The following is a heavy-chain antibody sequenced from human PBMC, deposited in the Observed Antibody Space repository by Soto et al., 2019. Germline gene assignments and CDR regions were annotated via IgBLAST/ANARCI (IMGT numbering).Heavy chain of an antibody. CDR3: ARGRYMSLYYFDY. D-gene: IGHD3-9*01. Sequence: PGGSLRLSCTASGFTFSTYALHWVRQAPGKGLEWVAFISDDGTNKYYADSVKGRFTISRDNPRNTLYLQMNSLRAEDTAQYYCARGRYMSLYYFDYWGQGTQVTVSS. CDR2: ISDDGTNK. J-gene: IGHJ4*02. V-gene: IGHV3-30-3*01. CDR1: GFTFSTYA.